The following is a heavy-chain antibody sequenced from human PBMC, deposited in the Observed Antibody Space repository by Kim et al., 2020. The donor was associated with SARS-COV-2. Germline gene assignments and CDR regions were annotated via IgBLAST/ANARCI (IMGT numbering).Heavy chain of an antibody. V-gene: IGHV4-4*09. D-gene: IGHD5-12*01. J-gene: IGHJ4*02. Sequence: THDNPSLKSRVTISVDTYKNQYSLKLSYVTAADTAVYYCASSGYDYYFDYWGQGTLVTVSS. CDR2: T. CDR3: ASSGYDYYFDY.